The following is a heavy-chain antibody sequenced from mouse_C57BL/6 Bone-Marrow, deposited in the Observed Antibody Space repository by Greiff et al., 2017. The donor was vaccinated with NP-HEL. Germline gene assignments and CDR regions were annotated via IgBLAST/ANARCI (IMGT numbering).Heavy chain of an antibody. J-gene: IGHJ3*01. CDR1: GFTFSSYA. V-gene: IGHV5-4*03. CDR3: ARLYYGSSWFAY. CDR2: ISDGGSYT. D-gene: IGHD1-1*01. Sequence: EVMLVESGGGLVKPGGSLKLSCAASGFTFSSYAMSWVRQTPEKRLEWVATISDGGSYTYYPDNVKGRFTISRDNAKNNLYLQMSHLKSEDTAMYYCARLYYGSSWFAYWGQGTLVTVSA.